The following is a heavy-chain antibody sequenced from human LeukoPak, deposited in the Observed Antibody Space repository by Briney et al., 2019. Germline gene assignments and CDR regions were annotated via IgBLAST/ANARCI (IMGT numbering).Heavy chain of an antibody. CDR3: VREVAAGSHRGFDY. CDR2: IYHSGHT. V-gene: IGHV4-4*02. J-gene: IGHJ4*02. Sequence: TPSETLSLTCAVSGGSISTHNWWQWVRQSPGRGLEWIGEIYHSGHTSYNPSLKGRVIMSIDKSMDQFSLKVNSVTAADTAVYYCVREVAAGSHRGFDYWGQGTLVTVSS. CDR1: GGSISTHNW. D-gene: IGHD6-19*01.